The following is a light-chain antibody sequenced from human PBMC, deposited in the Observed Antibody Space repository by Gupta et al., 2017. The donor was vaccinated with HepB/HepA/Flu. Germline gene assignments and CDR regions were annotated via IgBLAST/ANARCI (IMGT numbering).Light chain of an antibody. J-gene: IGLJ2*01. CDR2: EVS. CDR1: RSYVWGYNL. CDR3: CSYAGSSVVV. V-gene: IGLV2-23*02. Sequence: QSALTQPASVSGSPGPSITISCTGTRSYVWGYNLVSWYQQHPGKAPKLMIYEVSKRPSGVSNRFSSSKSGNTASLTISGLQAEDEADYYCCSYAGSSVVVFGGGTKLTVL.